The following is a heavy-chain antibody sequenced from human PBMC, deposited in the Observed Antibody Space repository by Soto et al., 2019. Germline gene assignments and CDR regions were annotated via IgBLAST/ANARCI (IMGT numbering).Heavy chain of an antibody. CDR3: ARNYCANSNLRWIDP. V-gene: IGHV4-30-4*01. D-gene: IGHD1-7*01. CDR2: IYYSGST. Sequence: KPSETLSLTCTVSGGSISSGDYYWSWIRQPPGKGLEWIGYIYYSGSTYYNPSLKSRVTISVDTSKNQFSLKLSSVTAADTAVYYCARNYCANSNLRWIDPWGQGTLVTVSS. J-gene: IGHJ5*02. CDR1: GGSISSGDYY.